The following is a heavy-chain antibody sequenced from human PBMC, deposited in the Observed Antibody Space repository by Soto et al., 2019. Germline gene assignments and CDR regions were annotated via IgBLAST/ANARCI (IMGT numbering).Heavy chain of an antibody. V-gene: IGHV3-74*01. Sequence: PGGSLRLSCAASGFTFSNYWMHWVRQAPGKGLVWVSRINSDGSSTSYADSVKGRFTITRDNSKNTLYLQMNGLGAEDTAVYYCARDRVYYDSSGYYQDYGMGVWGQGTTVTVSS. J-gene: IGHJ6*02. CDR3: ARDRVYYDSSGYYQDYGMGV. CDR2: INSDGSST. CDR1: GFTFSNYW. D-gene: IGHD3-22*01.